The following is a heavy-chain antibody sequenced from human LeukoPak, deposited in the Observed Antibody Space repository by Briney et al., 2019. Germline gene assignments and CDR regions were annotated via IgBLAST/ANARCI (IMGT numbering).Heavy chain of an antibody. J-gene: IGHJ4*02. CDR3: ARGPRRITIFGVVIDPFDY. Sequence: ASVKVSCKASGYTFTSYDINWVRQATGQGLEWMGWMNPNSGNTGYAQKFQGRVTITRNTSISTAYMELSSLRSEDTAVYYCARGPRRITIFGVVIDPFDYWGQGTLVTVSS. CDR1: GYTFTSYD. V-gene: IGHV1-8*03. CDR2: MNPNSGNT. D-gene: IGHD3-3*01.